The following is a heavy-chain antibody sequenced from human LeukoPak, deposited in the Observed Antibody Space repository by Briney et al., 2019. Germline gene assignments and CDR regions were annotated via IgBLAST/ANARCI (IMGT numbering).Heavy chain of an antibody. D-gene: IGHD3-9*01. J-gene: IGHJ4*02. Sequence: VQPGGSLRLSCAASGFTFSSYAMSWVRQAPGKGLEWVSAISGSGGSTYYADSVKGRFTISRDNSKNTLYLQMNSLRAEDTAVYYCATPLWVLRYFDWLPYYFDYWGQGTLVTVSS. V-gene: IGHV3-23*01. CDR1: GFTFSSYA. CDR2: ISGSGGST. CDR3: ATPLWVLRYFDWLPYYFDY.